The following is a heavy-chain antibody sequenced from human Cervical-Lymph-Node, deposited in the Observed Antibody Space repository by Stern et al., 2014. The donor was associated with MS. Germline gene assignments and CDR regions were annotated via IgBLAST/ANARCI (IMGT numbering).Heavy chain of an antibody. CDR3: ASPVTLTVGAMDV. CDR2: IIPVFGTA. V-gene: IGHV1-69*01. J-gene: IGHJ6*02. D-gene: IGHD4-17*01. Sequence: QLVQSGAEVKKPGSSVKVSCKASGGTFSTYPIIWVRQAPGQGLEWMGGIIPVFGTANYAQKFQGRFAITAADSSSTAYMELSSLRSEDTAVYYCASPVTLTVGAMDVWGQGTTITVSS. CDR1: GGTFSTYP.